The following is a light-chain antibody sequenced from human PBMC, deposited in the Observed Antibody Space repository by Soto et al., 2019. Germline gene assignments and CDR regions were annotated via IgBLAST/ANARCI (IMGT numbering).Light chain of an antibody. CDR3: YTYAGGSTYL. CDR1: SRDVGSYSL. CDR2: EDI. Sequence: QSVLTQPASASGAPGQAITISCTGTSRDVGSYSLLSWYQHHPGKAPKLIIYEDIKGPSGVSNRFSGSKSGNTASLRLSGLQAEDEADYYCYTYAGGSTYLFGTGTKVTVL. J-gene: IGLJ1*01. V-gene: IGLV2-23*01.